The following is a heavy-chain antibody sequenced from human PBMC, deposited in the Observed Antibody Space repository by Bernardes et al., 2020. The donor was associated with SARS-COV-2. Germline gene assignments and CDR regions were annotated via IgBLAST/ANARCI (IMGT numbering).Heavy chain of an antibody. V-gene: IGHV3-66*02. J-gene: IGHJ1*01. CDR2: IYSGGST. Sequence: GSLRLSCAASGFTVSSNYMSWVRQAPGKGLEWVSVIYSGGSTYYADSVKGRFTISRDNSKNTLYLQMNSLRAEDTAVYYCARGPSLPLYFQHWGQGTLVTVSS. CDR3: ARGPSLPLYFQH. CDR1: GFTVSSNY.